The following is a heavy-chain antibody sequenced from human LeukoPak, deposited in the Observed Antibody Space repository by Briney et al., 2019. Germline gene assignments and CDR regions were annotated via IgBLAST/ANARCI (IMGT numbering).Heavy chain of an antibody. CDR2: ISGSGDST. V-gene: IGHV3-23*01. CDR3: AKGGYGDYRADY. Sequence: GGSLRLSCAASGFTFSSYAMSWVRQAPGKGLEWVSAISGSGDSTYYADSVKGRFTISRDNSNNTLYLQMNNLRAEDTAVYYCAKGGYGDYRADYWGQGTQLTVSS. D-gene: IGHD4-17*01. CDR1: GFTFSSYA. J-gene: IGHJ4*02.